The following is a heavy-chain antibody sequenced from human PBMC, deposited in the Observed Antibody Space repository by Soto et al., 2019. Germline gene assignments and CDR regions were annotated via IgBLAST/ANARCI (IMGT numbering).Heavy chain of an antibody. Sequence: SETLSLTCAVYGGSFSGYYWSWIRQPPGKGLEWIGEINHSGSTNYNPSLKSRVTISVDTSKNQFSLKLSSVTAADTAVYYCARLRRGYWGQGTLVTVSS. V-gene: IGHV4-34*01. CDR2: INHSGST. CDR1: GGSFSGYY. J-gene: IGHJ4*02. CDR3: ARLRRGY. D-gene: IGHD4-17*01.